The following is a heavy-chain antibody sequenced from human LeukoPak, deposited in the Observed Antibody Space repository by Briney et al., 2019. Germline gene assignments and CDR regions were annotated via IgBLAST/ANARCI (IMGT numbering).Heavy chain of an antibody. D-gene: IGHD2-15*01. CDR2: ISAYNGNT. Sequence: ASVKVSCKASGYTFTSYAISWVRQAPGQGLEWMGWISAYNGNTNYAQELQGRLTMTTDTSTSTAYMELRSLISDDAAVYYCARSRGYCGGDSCYFDYWGQGTPVTVSS. V-gene: IGHV1-18*01. J-gene: IGHJ4*02. CDR1: GYTFTSYA. CDR3: ARSRGYCGGDSCYFDY.